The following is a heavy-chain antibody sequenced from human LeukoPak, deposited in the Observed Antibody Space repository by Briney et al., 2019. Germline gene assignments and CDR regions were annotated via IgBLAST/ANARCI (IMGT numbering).Heavy chain of an antibody. CDR2: INHSGST. J-gene: IGHJ5*02. Sequence: PSETLSLTCAVYGGSFSVYYWSWIRQPPGKGLEWIGEINHSGSTNYNPSLKSRVTISVDTSKNQFSLKLSSVTAADTAVYYCARGRWELLRNWFDPWGQGTLVTVSS. V-gene: IGHV4-34*01. CDR3: ARGRWELLRNWFDP. D-gene: IGHD1-26*01. CDR1: GGSFSVYY.